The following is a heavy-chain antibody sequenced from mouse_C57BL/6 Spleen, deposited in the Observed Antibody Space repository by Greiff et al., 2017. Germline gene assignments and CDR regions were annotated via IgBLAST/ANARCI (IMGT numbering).Heavy chain of an antibody. CDR1: GFSFTSYA. CDR2: IWTGGGT. CDR3: AISYYSNYGAMDY. J-gene: IGHJ4*01. Sequence: QVQLQQSGPGLVAPSQSLSITCTVSGFSFTSYAISWVRQPPGKGLEWLGVIWTGGGTNYNSALKSRLSISKDNSKSQVFLKMNSLQTDDTARYYCAISYYSNYGAMDYWGQGTSVTVSS. D-gene: IGHD2-5*01. V-gene: IGHV2-9-1*01.